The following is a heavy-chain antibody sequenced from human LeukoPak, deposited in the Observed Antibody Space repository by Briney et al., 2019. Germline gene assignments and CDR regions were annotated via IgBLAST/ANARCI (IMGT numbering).Heavy chain of an antibody. CDR3: VKDEWDY. CDR2: ISYDGSNK. Sequence: GRSLRLSCAASGFTFSSYGMHWVRQAPGKGLEWVAVISYDGSNKYYADSVKGRFTISRDNSKNTLYLQMNSLRAEDTAVYYCVKDEWDYWGQGTQVTVSS. J-gene: IGHJ4*02. CDR1: GFTFSSYG. D-gene: IGHD3-3*01. V-gene: IGHV3-30*18.